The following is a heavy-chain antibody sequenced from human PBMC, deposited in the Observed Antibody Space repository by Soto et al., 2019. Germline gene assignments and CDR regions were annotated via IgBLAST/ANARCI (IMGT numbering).Heavy chain of an antibody. V-gene: IGHV4-34*01. J-gene: IGHJ5*02. CDR1: GGSFSGYY. CDR2: INHSGST. Sequence: QVQLQQWGAGLLKPSETLSLTCAVYGGSFSGYYLSWIRQPPGKGLEWIGEINHSGSTNYNPSLKIRVTISVDTSKNQFALKLSSVTAADTAVYNCARARLSYYDFWSGRGWFDPWGHGTLVTVSS. CDR3: ARARLSYYDFWSGRGWFDP. D-gene: IGHD3-3*01.